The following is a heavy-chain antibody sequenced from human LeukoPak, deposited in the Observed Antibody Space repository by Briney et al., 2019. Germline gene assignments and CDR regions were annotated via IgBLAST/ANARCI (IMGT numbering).Heavy chain of an antibody. J-gene: IGHJ3*02. D-gene: IGHD2-15*01. CDR3: ARVASHCSGGSCYSFDAFDI. CDR1: GYTFTGYY. V-gene: IGHV1-2*04. CDR2: INPNSGGT. Sequence: GASVKVSCKASGYTFTGYYMHWVRQAPGQGLEWMGWINPNSGGTNYAQKFQGWVTMTRNTSISTAYMELSRLGSDDTAVYYCARVASHCSGGSCYSFDAFDIWGQGTMVTVSS.